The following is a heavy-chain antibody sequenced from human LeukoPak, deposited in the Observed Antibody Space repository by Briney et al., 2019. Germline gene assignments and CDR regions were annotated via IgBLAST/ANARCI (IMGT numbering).Heavy chain of an antibody. CDR2: ISWNSGSI. Sequence: GGSLRLSCAASRFTFSTYAMHWVRQAPGKGLEWVSGISWNSGSIGYADSVKGRFTISRDNAKNSLYLQMNSLRAEDMALYYCAKDGRWLLGSGYFDYWGQGTLVTVSS. CDR3: AKDGRWLLGSGYFDY. CDR1: RFTFSTYA. V-gene: IGHV3-9*03. J-gene: IGHJ4*02. D-gene: IGHD3-22*01.